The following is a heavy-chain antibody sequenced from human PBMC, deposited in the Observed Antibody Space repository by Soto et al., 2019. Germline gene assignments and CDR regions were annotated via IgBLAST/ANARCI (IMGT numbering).Heavy chain of an antibody. J-gene: IGHJ4*02. V-gene: IGHV3-23*01. Sequence: EVQLLESGGGLVQPGGSLRLSCAASGITFSSYAMSWVRQAPGKGLEWVSGISGSGGSTYYADSVKGRFTISRDNSKNTLYLQMNSLGAEDTAVYYCAKVRRPSYGSSSDDYWGQGNLVTVSS. CDR1: GITFSSYA. CDR2: ISGSGGST. CDR3: AKVRRPSYGSSSDDY. D-gene: IGHD6-6*01.